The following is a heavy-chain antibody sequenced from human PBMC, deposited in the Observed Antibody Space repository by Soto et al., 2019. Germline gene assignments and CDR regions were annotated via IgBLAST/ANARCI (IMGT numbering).Heavy chain of an antibody. Sequence: QVQLVESGGGVVQPGRSLGLSCAASGFTFSSYGMHWVRQAPGKGLEWVAVISYGGSNKYYADSVKGRFTISRDNSKNTLYLQMNNLRAEDTAVYYCAKDNCISTSCYRLYNWFDPWGQGTLVTVSS. D-gene: IGHD2-2*01. J-gene: IGHJ5*02. CDR2: ISYGGSNK. CDR3: AKDNCISTSCYRLYNWFDP. CDR1: GFTFSSYG. V-gene: IGHV3-30*18.